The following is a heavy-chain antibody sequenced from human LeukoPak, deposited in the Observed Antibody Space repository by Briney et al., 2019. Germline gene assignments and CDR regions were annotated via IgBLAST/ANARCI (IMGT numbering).Heavy chain of an antibody. CDR2: FDPEDGET. D-gene: IGHD1-26*01. J-gene: IGHJ5*02. V-gene: IGHV1-24*01. Sequence: GASAKVSCKVSGYTLTELSMHWVRQAPGKGLEWMGGFDPEDGETIYAQKFQGRVTMTEDTSTDTAYMELSSLRSEDTAVYYCATDSSGSYFNWFDPGGQGTLVTVSS. CDR3: ATDSSGSYFNWFDP. CDR1: GYTLTELS.